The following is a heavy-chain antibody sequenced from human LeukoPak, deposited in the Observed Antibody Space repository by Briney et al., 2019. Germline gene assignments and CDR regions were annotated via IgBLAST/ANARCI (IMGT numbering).Heavy chain of an antibody. D-gene: IGHD3/OR15-3a*01. V-gene: IGHV3-30*03. J-gene: IGHJ6*03. CDR1: GFTFSSYG. CDR2: ISYDGSNK. Sequence: GGSLRLSCAASGFTFSSYGIHWVRQAPGKGLEWVAVISYDGSNKYYADSVKGRFTISRDNSKNSLYLEMNSLRGEDTAVYYCARVGQRGPLGAGKVWSGNYYFYYYMDVWGKGTTVTVSS. CDR3: ARVGQRGPLGAGKVWSGNYYFYYYMDV.